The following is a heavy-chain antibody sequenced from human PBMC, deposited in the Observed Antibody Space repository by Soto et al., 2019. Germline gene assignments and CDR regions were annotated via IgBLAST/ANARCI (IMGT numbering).Heavy chain of an antibody. Sequence: QVQLQESGPGLVKPSQTLSLTCTVSGGSMSSGDYYWNWIRQHPEKGLEWIGYINYLGSTFYNPSLKSRLTISVDTSKNQFSLKLTSVTAADTAMYYCARDAPGAAPYWGQGHLVNVSS. V-gene: IGHV4-31*03. CDR1: GGSMSSGDYY. D-gene: IGHD6-13*01. J-gene: IGHJ4*02. CDR2: INYLGST. CDR3: ARDAPGAAPY.